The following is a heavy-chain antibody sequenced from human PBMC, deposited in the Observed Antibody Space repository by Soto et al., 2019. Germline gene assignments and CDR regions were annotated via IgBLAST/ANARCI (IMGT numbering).Heavy chain of an antibody. CDR1: GGTFSSYA. V-gene: IGHV1-69*01. Sequence: QVQLVQSGAEVKKPGSSVKVSCKATGGTFSSYAISWVRQAPGQGLEWMGGIIPIFGTANYAQKFQGRVTITADESTSTSYMELSSLRSEDTAVYYCARAPGGDSSGYYFQTNPFDYWGHGTLVTVSS. J-gene: IGHJ4*01. D-gene: IGHD3-22*01. CDR2: IIPIFGTA. CDR3: ARAPGGDSSGYYFQTNPFDY.